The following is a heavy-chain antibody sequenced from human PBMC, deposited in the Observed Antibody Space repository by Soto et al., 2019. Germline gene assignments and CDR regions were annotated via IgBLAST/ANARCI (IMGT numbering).Heavy chain of an antibody. V-gene: IGHV3-21*01. J-gene: IGHJ5*02. D-gene: IGHD1-1*01. Sequence: EVQLVESGGGLVKPGGSLRLSCAASGFTFNAHDMNWVRQAPGKGLEWVSSITATSAYIYYADSLRGRITISRDNAQKSRFLPVTSMRPDYTAVYYCVRSGTARFLRHNWCDTWGQGSLVTVSS. CDR3: VRSGTARFLRHNWCDT. CDR1: GFTFNAHD. CDR2: ITATSAYI.